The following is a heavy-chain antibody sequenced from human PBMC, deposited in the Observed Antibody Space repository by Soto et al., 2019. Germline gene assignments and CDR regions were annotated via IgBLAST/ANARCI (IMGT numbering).Heavy chain of an antibody. Sequence: GGSLRLSCVGSGFSFRDHSMNWVRQPPGKGLQWISYISSSSENIYYADSVKGRFTVSRDNAKNTLFLQMNSLRDDDSAIYYCARLPKGSVVTGWGQGSPLTVS. CDR2: ISSSSENI. V-gene: IGHV3-48*02. J-gene: IGHJ4*01. D-gene: IGHD2-21*02. CDR3: ARLPKGSVVTG. CDR1: GFSFRDHS.